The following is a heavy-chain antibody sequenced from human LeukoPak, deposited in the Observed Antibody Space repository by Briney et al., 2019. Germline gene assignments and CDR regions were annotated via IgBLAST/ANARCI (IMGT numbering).Heavy chain of an antibody. CDR2: VNAGGSNT. CDR1: GFTFSSNA. CDR3: ASRASGTSHFDY. D-gene: IGHD4-23*01. V-gene: IGHV3-23*01. Sequence: PGGSLRFSCAASGFTFSSNAMSWVRQAPGEGLEWVSAVNAGGSNTYYADSVKGRLTISRDNSKSTLYLQMNSLRVEDTAVYYCASRASGTSHFDYWGQGTLVTVSS. J-gene: IGHJ4*02.